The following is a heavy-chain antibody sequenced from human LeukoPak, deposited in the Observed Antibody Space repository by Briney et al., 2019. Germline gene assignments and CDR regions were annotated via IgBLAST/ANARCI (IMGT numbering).Heavy chain of an antibody. CDR3: ARGGATLDY. J-gene: IGHJ4*02. V-gene: IGHV4-59*01. D-gene: IGHD1-26*01. CDR1: GGSINSYY. CDR2: IYYSGST. Sequence: SETLSLTRTVSGGSINSYYWSWIRQPPGKGLEWIGFIYYSGSTNYNPSLKSRVTISVDTSKNHFSLKLSSVTAADTAVYYCARGGATLDYWGQGTLVTVSS.